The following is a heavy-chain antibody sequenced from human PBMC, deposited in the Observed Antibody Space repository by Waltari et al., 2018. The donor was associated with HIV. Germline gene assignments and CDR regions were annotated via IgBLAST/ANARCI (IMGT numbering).Heavy chain of an antibody. Sequence: EVQLVESGGGLVQPGGSLRLSCAASGFTFSNYTMNCVRQDPGKGLEGVSYISRSRSSIFYSDPVKGRFTSSRYNAKNSLYLQMNSLRVEDTAVYYCARDINGGWGYWGQGTLVTVAS. V-gene: IGHV3-48*01. CDR1: GFTFSNYT. CDR2: ISRSRSSI. J-gene: IGHJ4*02. D-gene: IGHD7-27*01. CDR3: ARDINGGWGY.